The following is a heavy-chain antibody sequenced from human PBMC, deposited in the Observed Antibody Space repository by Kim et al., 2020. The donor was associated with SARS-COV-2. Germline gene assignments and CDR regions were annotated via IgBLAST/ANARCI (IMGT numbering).Heavy chain of an antibody. V-gene: IGHV3-9*01. J-gene: IGHJ6*02. CDR1: GFTFGDYA. Sequence: GGSLRLSCAASGFTFGDYAMHWVRQVPGKGLEWVSGISWNGYNGVYADSVKGRFTISRDNVNNFLYLQMNSLRPEDTALYYCARASGWYVYFGMDVWGQGTTVTVSS. CDR3: ARASGWYVYFGMDV. D-gene: IGHD6-19*01. CDR2: ISWNGYNG.